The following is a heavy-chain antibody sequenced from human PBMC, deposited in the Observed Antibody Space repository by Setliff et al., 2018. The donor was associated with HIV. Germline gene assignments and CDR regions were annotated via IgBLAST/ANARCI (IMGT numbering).Heavy chain of an antibody. J-gene: IGHJ6*02. Sequence: PSETLSLTCTVSSGSIRSYYWSWIRQPPGKGLEWIGYIYSSGSTNYNPSPKSRVTISVDTSKNQFSLKLSSVTAADTAVYYCARDVTYYYDSGGRDYYGMDVWGQGTTVTVSS. V-gene: IGHV4-59*01. CDR3: ARDVTYYYDSGGRDYYGMDV. CDR2: IYSSGST. D-gene: IGHD3-22*01. CDR1: SGSIRSYY.